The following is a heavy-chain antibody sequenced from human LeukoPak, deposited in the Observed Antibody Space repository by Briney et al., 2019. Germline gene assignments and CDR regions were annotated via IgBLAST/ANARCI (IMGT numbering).Heavy chain of an antibody. Sequence: PGGSLRLSCAASGFSFSSYAMSWVRQAPGKGLEWVSGVTGSGSSTYYPDSVKGRFTISRDNSKNTLYLQMNSLRAEDTAVFYCAKDRTSYYDNSGYYGFDYWGQGTLVTVSS. D-gene: IGHD3-22*01. CDR2: VTGSGSST. V-gene: IGHV3-23*01. CDR3: AKDRTSYYDNSGYYGFDY. J-gene: IGHJ4*02. CDR1: GFSFSSYA.